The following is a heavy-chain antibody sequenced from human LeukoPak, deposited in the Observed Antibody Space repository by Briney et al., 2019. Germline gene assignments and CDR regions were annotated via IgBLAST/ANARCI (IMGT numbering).Heavy chain of an antibody. D-gene: IGHD2-8*01. Sequence: PGGSLRLSCEASPFIFSGHWLHWVRQTPGKGLEWVASIKEDGSERQYVDSVKGRFSISRDNTKGSLFLQLNSLRAEDTAVYYCARDLGYCTNGACHTRFDYWGQGTLVTVSS. CDR1: PFIFSGHW. CDR3: ARDLGYCTNGACHTRFDY. J-gene: IGHJ4*02. CDR2: IKEDGSER. V-gene: IGHV3-7*03.